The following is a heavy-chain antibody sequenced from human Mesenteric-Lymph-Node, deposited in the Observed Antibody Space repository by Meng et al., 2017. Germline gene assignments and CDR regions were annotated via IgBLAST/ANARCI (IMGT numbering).Heavy chain of an antibody. D-gene: IGHD2-15*01. CDR3: TRERRVRWRAFDI. J-gene: IGHJ3*02. Sequence: GGSLRLSCAASGFTFSSYSMNWVRQAPGKGLEWVSSISSSSSHIYYADSVKGRFTISRDNAKNSLYLQMNSLRAEDTAVYYCTRERRVRWRAFDIWGQGTMVTVSS. V-gene: IGHV3-21*01. CDR1: GFTFSSYS. CDR2: ISSSSSHI.